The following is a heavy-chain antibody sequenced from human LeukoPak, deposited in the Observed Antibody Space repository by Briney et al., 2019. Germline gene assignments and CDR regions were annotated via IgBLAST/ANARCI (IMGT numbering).Heavy chain of an antibody. D-gene: IGHD2-15*01. V-gene: IGHV1-8*01. CDR1: GYTFTNYD. J-gene: IGHJ4*02. Sequence: ASVKVSCKTSGYTFTNYDINWVRQATGQGLEWMGWMNPNSGDTGYAHKFQGRVTMTANTSINTAYMELSSLRSEDTAVYYCARAGGYCGRISCPYYFDYWGQGSLVAVSS. CDR3: ARAGGYCGRISCPYYFDY. CDR2: MNPNSGDT.